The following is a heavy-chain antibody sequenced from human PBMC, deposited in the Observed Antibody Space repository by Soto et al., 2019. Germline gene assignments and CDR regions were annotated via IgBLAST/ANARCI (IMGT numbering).Heavy chain of an antibody. CDR3: ARTTRYYYDSSGQSAWFYP. D-gene: IGHD3-22*01. Sequence: QVKLVQSGAEVKKPGSSVKVSCKASGGTFIRYAISWVRQAPGKGLEWMGVMIPIFGTAHYAQKFQGRVTMTADESTSRAYRELSRLRAEDTAVYYCARTTRYYYDSSGQSAWFYPGGKGTLLAVSS. CDR1: GGTFIRYA. V-gene: IGHV1-69*12. J-gene: IGHJ5*02. CDR2: MIPIFGTA.